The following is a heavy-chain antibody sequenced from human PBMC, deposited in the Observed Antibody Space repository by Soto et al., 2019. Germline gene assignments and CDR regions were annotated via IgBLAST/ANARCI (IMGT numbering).Heavy chain of an antibody. D-gene: IGHD2-15*01. CDR3: AGERGAGCSGTSCYSGPFDY. V-gene: IGHV3-21*01. Sequence: EVQLVESGGGLVKPGGSLRLSCAASGFTFSAYSMSWVRQAPGKGLEWVSSISSGSSYIYYADSVEGRFTISRDNAENSLYLEMNRLRAEDTAVYYCAGERGAGCSGTSCYSGPFDYWGQGTLVTVSS. CDR1: GFTFSAYS. CDR2: ISSGSSYI. J-gene: IGHJ4*02.